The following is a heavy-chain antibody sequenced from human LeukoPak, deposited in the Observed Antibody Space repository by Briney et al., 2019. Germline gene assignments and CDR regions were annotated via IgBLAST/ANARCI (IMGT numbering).Heavy chain of an antibody. D-gene: IGHD3-22*01. Sequence: GGSLRLSCVASGFTFSSSTMNWVRQAPGKGLEWVSSISSSSSYIYYADSVKGRFTISRDNAKNSLYLQMNSLRAEDTAVYYCARDNYYYDSSGYYHFDYWGQGTLVTVSS. CDR1: GFTFSSST. CDR3: ARDNYYYDSSGYYHFDY. CDR2: ISSSSSYI. V-gene: IGHV3-21*01. J-gene: IGHJ4*02.